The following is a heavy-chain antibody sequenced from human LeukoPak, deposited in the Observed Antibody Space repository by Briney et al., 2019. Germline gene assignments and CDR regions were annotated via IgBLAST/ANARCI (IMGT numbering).Heavy chain of an antibody. J-gene: IGHJ4*02. Sequence: SETLSLTCDVSGGSISATNWWTWIRQPPGGGLEWIGEVHLNGRTHYSPSLESRVTMSADTSENHISLQLTSVTAADTAVYYCAREGGFYRPLDYSGPGTLVIVSS. CDR3: AREGGFYRPLDY. D-gene: IGHD2/OR15-2a*01. V-gene: IGHV4-4*02. CDR1: GGSISATNW. CDR2: VHLNGRT.